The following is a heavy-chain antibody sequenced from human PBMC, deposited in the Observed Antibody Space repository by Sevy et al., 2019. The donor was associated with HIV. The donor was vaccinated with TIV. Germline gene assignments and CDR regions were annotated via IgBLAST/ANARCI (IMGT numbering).Heavy chain of an antibody. J-gene: IGHJ6*02. CDR1: GFPFGSHS. Sequence: GGSLRLSCVGSGFPFGSHSMHWVRQAPGKGLEWVAVISYDGDNKYYADSVKGRFTISRDNSKNTLYLQMNSLRAEDTAVYYCARDCSSATCLWGLDVWGQGTTVTVSS. D-gene: IGHD2-2*01. CDR3: ARDCSSATCLWGLDV. V-gene: IGHV3-30*03. CDR2: ISYDGDNK.